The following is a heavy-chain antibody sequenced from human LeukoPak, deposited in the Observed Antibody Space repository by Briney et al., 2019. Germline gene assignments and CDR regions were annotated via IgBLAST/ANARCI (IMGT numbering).Heavy chain of an antibody. CDR2: IDPSDSYT. V-gene: IGHV5-10-1*01. D-gene: IGHD3-22*01. Sequence: GESLKISCKGSGYSFTSYWISWVRQMPGKGLEWMGRIDPSDSYTYYSPSFQGHVTISADKSISTAYLQWSSLKASDTAMYYCARHLPSIYYYDSSSYPLDDYWGQGTLVTVSS. CDR3: ARHLPSIYYYDSSSYPLDDY. CDR1: GYSFTSYW. J-gene: IGHJ4*02.